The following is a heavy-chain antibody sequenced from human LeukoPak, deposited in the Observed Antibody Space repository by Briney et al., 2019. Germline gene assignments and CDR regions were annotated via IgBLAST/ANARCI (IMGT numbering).Heavy chain of an antibody. Sequence: SETLSLTCTVSGGSISSYYWSWLRQPAGKGLEWVGRIYTSGSTNYNPSLKSRVTISVDTSKNQFSLKLSSVTAADTAVYYCARENDSSGYYLDYFDYWGQGTLVTVSS. CDR1: GGSISSYY. J-gene: IGHJ4*02. V-gene: IGHV4-4*07. CDR3: ARENDSSGYYLDYFDY. D-gene: IGHD3-22*01. CDR2: IYTSGST.